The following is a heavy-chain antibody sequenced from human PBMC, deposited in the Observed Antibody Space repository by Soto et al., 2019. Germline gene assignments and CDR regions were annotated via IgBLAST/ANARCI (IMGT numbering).Heavy chain of an antibody. D-gene: IGHD7-27*01. J-gene: IGHJ5*02. V-gene: IGHV3-23*01. CDR2: ITGSGSIA. Sequence: PGGSLTLSYAASGFTFDNYAMPWVRLTPGKGLEWVSTITGSGSIAFHADSAKGRSTASRDNSTNILFLQMHSLSAEETGIYYCVKKFDFIEGFDLGDTWGQESQVTVS. CDR3: VKKFDFIEGFDLGDT. CDR1: GFTFDNYA.